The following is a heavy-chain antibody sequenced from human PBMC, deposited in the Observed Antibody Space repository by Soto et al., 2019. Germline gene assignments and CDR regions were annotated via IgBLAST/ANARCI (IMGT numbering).Heavy chain of an antibody. D-gene: IGHD6-13*01. CDR3: ARDWEISSSWYAYYYYYGMDV. CDR1: GYTFTSYA. Sequence: QVQLVQSGAEVKKPGASVKVSCKASGYTFTSYAMHWVRQAPGQRLEWMGWINAGNGNTKYSQKFQGRVTITRDTSASTAYMELSSLRSEDTAVYYCARDWEISSSWYAYYYYYGMDVWGQGTTVTVSS. J-gene: IGHJ6*02. CDR2: INAGNGNT. V-gene: IGHV1-3*01.